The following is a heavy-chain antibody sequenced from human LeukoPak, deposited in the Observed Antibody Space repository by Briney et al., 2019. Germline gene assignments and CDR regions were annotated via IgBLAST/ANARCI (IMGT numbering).Heavy chain of an antibody. Sequence: GASVKGSCKASGYTFTRYYMHWGRQAPGQRLERMGKINPSGGSTSYAQKFQGRVTMTRDTSTSTVYMELSSLRSEDTAVYYCARALQRAVAGTPFDYWGQGTLVTVSS. J-gene: IGHJ4*02. CDR1: GYTFTRYY. D-gene: IGHD6-19*01. CDR2: INPSGGST. V-gene: IGHV1-46*01. CDR3: ARALQRAVAGTPFDY.